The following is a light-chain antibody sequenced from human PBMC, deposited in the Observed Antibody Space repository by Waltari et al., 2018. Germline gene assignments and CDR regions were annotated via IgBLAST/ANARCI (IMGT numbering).Light chain of an antibody. J-gene: IGLJ3*02. CDR3: QAWDSSTVV. Sequence: SYELTQSSSVYVSPGQSATLTCTGDNLRDKFCNWHQQRPGQAPVLVIHQNTKRPSGIPERFSGSNSGNTATLTISETQPLDEADYYCQAWDSSTVVFGGGTKLTVL. V-gene: IGLV3-1*01. CDR2: QNT. CDR1: NLRDKF.